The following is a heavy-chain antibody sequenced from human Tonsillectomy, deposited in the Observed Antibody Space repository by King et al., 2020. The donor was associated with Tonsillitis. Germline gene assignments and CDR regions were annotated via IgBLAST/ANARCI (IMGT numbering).Heavy chain of an antibody. D-gene: IGHD3-10*01. Sequence: VQLVQSGGGVVQPGMSLRLSCAASGFTFNNYALHWVRQAPGKGLEWVAIISYDGSNKYYADTVKGRFTISRDNSKNTLYLQINILRTEDTAVYYCARRHYDGSVSPYYYYYGMDVWGQGTTVTVSS. CDR1: GFTFNNYA. CDR2: ISYDGSNK. V-gene: IGHV3-30-3*01. J-gene: IGHJ6*02. CDR3: ARRHYDGSVSPYYYYYGMDV.